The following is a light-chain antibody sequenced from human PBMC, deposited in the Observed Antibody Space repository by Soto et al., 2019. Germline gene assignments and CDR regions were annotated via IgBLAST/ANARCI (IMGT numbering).Light chain of an antibody. CDR1: QNINNY. V-gene: IGKV1-33*01. CDR3: HQYDNLPT. CDR2: DAS. Sequence: MQWHEPQPCRCASVGDRVTITCQASQNINNYLNWYQQKPGRAPKLLIYDASNVEAGVPSRFRGSGSGTDFTFTISRVQPEDIATYYCHQYDNLPTFGQGTRLEIK. J-gene: IGKJ5*01.